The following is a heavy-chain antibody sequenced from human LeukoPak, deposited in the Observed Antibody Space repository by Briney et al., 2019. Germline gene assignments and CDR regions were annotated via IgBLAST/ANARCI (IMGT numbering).Heavy chain of an antibody. D-gene: IGHD3-10*01. CDR3: ARVRYGSSNYFDY. CDR1: GGSISSSNW. J-gene: IGHJ4*02. V-gene: IGHV4-4*02. Sequence: SETLSLTCAVSGGSISSSNWWSWVRQPPGQGLEWTGEIYHSGSTNYNPSLKSRVTISVDKSKNQFSLRLNAVTAADTAVYYCARVRYGSSNYFDYWGQGTLVSVSS. CDR2: IYHSGST.